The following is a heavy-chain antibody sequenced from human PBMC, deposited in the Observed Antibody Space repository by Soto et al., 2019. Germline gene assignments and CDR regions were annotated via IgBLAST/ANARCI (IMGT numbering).Heavy chain of an antibody. CDR3: ARSRNMDV. V-gene: IGHV4-59*08. CDR1: CGSISSYY. Sequence: SETLSLTCTVSCGSISSYYWSWIRQPPGKGLEWIGYIYYSGSTNYNPSLKSRVTISVDTSKNQFSLKLSSVTAADTAVYYCARSRNMDVWGKGTTVTVSS. CDR2: IYYSGST. J-gene: IGHJ6*03.